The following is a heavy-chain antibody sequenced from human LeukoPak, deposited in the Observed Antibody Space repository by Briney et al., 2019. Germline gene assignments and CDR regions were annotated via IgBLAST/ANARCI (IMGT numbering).Heavy chain of an antibody. D-gene: IGHD5-12*01. CDR3: ARGGGFDMGGYYFDY. V-gene: IGHV4-59*01. Sequence: SETLSLTCTVSGGSISAYYWTWIRQPPGKGLEWIGYIYYSGSTNYNPSLKSRVTISVDTSKNQFSLKLSSVTAADTAVYYCARGGGFDMGGYYFDYWGQGTLVTVSS. CDR1: GGSISAYY. J-gene: IGHJ4*02. CDR2: IYYSGST.